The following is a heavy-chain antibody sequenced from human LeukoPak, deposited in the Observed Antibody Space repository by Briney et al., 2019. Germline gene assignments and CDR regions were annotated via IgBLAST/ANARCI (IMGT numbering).Heavy chain of an antibody. J-gene: IGHJ4*02. CDR2: VSGSGDST. CDR3: ARGPNDYWSGYSRYLDH. Sequence: GGSLRLSCAASGFTFSFYTMSWVRQPPGRGLEWVSVVSGSGDSTQYAGSVEDRFTISRDDSKDTLYLHMNTLKVDDTAVYYCARGPNDYWSGYSRYLDHWGQGTLVTVSS. D-gene: IGHD3-3*01. CDR1: GFTFSFYT. V-gene: IGHV3-23*01.